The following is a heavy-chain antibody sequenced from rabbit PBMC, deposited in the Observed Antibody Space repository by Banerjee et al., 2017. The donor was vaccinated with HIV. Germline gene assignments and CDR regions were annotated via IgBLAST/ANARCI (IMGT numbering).Heavy chain of an antibody. CDR1: GFDFSNYY. J-gene: IGHJ4*01. CDR3: ARGYASSSGYYPFNL. D-gene: IGHD1-1*01. Sequence: QLMESGGGLVQPGGSLKLSCKASGFDFSNYYMNWVRQAPGKGLEWIGYIDPVFDSTYYASWVNGRFTISSPNAQNTLFLQLNSLTAADTATYFCARGYASSSGYYPFNLWGPGTLVTVS. CDR2: IDPVFDST. V-gene: IGHV1S7*01.